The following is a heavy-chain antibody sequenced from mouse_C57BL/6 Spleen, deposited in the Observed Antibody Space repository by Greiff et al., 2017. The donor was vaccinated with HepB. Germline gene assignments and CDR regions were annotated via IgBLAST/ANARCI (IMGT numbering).Heavy chain of an antibody. CDR3: ATSTMITTTELCYFDY. CDR2: INPSTGGT. J-gene: IGHJ2*01. V-gene: IGHV1-42*01. D-gene: IGHD2-4*01. CDR1: GYSFTGYY. Sequence: VQLQQSGPELVKPGASVKISCKASGYSFTGYYMNWVKQSPEKSLEWIGEINPSTGGTTYNQKFKAKATLTVDKSSSTAYMQLKSLTSEDSAVYYCATSTMITTTELCYFDYWGQGTTLTGSS.